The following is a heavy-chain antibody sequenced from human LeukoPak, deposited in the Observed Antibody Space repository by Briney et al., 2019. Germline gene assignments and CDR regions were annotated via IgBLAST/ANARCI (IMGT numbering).Heavy chain of an antibody. D-gene: IGHD5-12*01. CDR1: GFTFSTYS. Sequence: GGSLRLSCAASGFTFSTYSTNWVRQAPGKGLEWVSYISSGSTTIYYADSVKGRFTISGDNAKNSLYPQMNSLRAEDTAVYYCARVEGPGGYRDPMDVWGKGTTVTVSS. CDR2: ISSGSTTI. CDR3: ARVEGPGGYRDPMDV. V-gene: IGHV3-48*01. J-gene: IGHJ6*03.